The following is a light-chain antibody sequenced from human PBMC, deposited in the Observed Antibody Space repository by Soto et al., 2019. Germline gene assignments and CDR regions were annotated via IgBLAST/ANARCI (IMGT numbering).Light chain of an antibody. J-gene: IGLJ1*01. CDR2: DVS. Sequence: QSALTQPRSMSGSPGQSVTISCTGTSSDVGGYNYVSWYQQHPGKAPKFMIYDVSKRPSGVPDRFSGSKSANTASLTISGLQAEDEADYYCCSYAGSYTYVFGTGTKLTVL. CDR1: SSDVGGYNY. CDR3: CSYAGSYTYV. V-gene: IGLV2-11*01.